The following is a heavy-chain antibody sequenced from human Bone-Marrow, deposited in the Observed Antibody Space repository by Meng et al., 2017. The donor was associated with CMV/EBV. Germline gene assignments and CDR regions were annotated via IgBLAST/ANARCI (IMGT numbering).Heavy chain of an antibody. CDR1: GGSISSYY. D-gene: IGHD2-2*01. J-gene: IGHJ3*02. CDR3: ARGPYCSSTSCYGLRAFDI. CDR2: IYYSGST. V-gene: IGHV4-59*01. Sequence: SETLSLTCTVSGGSISSYYWSWIRQPPGKGLEWIGYIYYSGSTNYNPSLKSRVTISVDTSKNQFSLKLSSVTAADTAVYYCARGPYCSSTSCYGLRAFDIWGQGPMVTVSS.